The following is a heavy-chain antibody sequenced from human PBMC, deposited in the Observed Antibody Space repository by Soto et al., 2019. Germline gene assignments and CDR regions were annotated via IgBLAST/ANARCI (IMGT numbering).Heavy chain of an antibody. CDR2: IIPLFGTP. CDR3: ARDRDDYGSGNYYNRIAF. CDR1: GGIFSTYA. V-gene: IGHV1-69*01. Sequence: QVQLVQSGAEVKKPGSSVKVSCKASGGIFSTYAISWLRQAPGQGLEWMGGIIPLFGTPNYAQRFQGRVTTTADESTSTAYMELSRLRSEDTAVYYCARDRDDYGSGNYYNRIAFWGQGTLVTVSS. D-gene: IGHD3-10*01. J-gene: IGHJ4*02.